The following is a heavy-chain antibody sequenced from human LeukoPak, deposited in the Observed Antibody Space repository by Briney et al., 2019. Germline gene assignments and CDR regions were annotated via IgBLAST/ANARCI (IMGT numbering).Heavy chain of an antibody. CDR1: GGSISSHY. V-gene: IGHV4-59*11. CDR3: ARGRFLTSYWYFDL. D-gene: IGHD3-3*01. Sequence: ASETLSLTCSVSGGSISSHYWSWIRQPPGKGLEWIGYIYYSGSTNYKPSLKSRVTISVDTSKNQFSPKLSSVTAADTAVYYCARGRFLTSYWYFDLWGRGTLVTVSS. CDR2: IYYSGST. J-gene: IGHJ2*01.